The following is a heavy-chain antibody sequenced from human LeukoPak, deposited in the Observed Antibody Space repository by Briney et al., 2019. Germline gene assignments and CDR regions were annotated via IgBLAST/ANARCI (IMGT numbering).Heavy chain of an antibody. Sequence: GGSLRLSCAASGFTFSSYAMSWVRQAPGKGLEWVSAISGSGGSTYYTDSVKGRFTISRDDSKNTLYLQMNSLRAEDTAVYYCARGTDIVVVGGYYYYMDVWGKGTTVTVSS. J-gene: IGHJ6*03. CDR3: ARGTDIVVVGGYYYYMDV. CDR1: GFTFSSYA. D-gene: IGHD2-2*01. V-gene: IGHV3-23*01. CDR2: ISGSGGST.